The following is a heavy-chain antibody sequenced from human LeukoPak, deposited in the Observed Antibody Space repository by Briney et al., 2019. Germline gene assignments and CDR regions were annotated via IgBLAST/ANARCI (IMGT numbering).Heavy chain of an antibody. Sequence: SETLSLTCTVSGGSISSSSYYWGWIRQPPGKGLEWIGSIYYSGSTYYNPSLKSRVTISVDTSKNQFSLKLSSVTAADTAVYYCARGRSPLLPILWFGGPPPPSTYYFDYWGQGTLVTVSS. CDR2: IYYSGST. D-gene: IGHD3-10*01. CDR1: GGSISSSSYY. V-gene: IGHV4-39*07. J-gene: IGHJ4*02. CDR3: ARGRSPLLPILWFGGPPPPSTYYFDY.